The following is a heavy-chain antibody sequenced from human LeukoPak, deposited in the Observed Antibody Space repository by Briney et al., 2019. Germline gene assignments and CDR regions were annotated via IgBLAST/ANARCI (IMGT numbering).Heavy chain of an antibody. D-gene: IGHD3-22*01. V-gene: IGHV3-30*02. J-gene: IGHJ4*02. CDR1: GFTFSTYW. CDR2: IRYDGSNK. Sequence: GGSLRLSCAASGFTFSTYWMSWVRQAPGKGLEWVTFIRYDGSNKYYAESVKGRFTISRDNSKNTLYLQMNSLRGEDTAVYYCAKAQYYYDTSGVYYFDYWGQGTLVTVSS. CDR3: AKAQYYYDTSGVYYFDY.